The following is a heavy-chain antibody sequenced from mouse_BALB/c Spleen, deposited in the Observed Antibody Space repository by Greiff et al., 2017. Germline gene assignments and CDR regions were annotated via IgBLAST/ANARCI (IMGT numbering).Heavy chain of an antibody. CDR2: IDPENGNT. V-gene: IGHV14-1*02. CDR1: GFNIKDYY. CDR3: ARRYGYLYYYAMDY. J-gene: IGHJ4*01. D-gene: IGHD1-2*01. Sequence: EVQLQESGAELVRPGALVKLSCKASGFNIKDYYMHWVKQRPEQGLEWIGWIDPENGNTIYDPKFQGKASITADTSSNTAYLQLSSLTSEDTAVYYCARRYGYLYYYAMDYWGQGTSVTVSS.